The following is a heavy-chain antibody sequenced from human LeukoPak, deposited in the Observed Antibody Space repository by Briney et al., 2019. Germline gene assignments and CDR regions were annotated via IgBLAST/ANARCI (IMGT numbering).Heavy chain of an antibody. CDR2: IYSGGST. D-gene: IGHD5-18*01. J-gene: IGHJ3*02. CDR3: ARSPVQLWLGAFDI. Sequence: GGSLRLSCAASGFTVSSDYMSWVRQAPGKGLEWVSVIYSGGSTYYADSVKGRFTISRDNSKNTLYLQMNSLRAEDTAVYYCARSPVQLWLGAFDIWGQGTMVTVSS. V-gene: IGHV3-53*05. CDR1: GFTVSSDY.